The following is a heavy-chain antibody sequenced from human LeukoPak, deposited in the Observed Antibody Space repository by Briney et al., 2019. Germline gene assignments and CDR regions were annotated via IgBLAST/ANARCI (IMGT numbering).Heavy chain of an antibody. V-gene: IGHV4-39*01. CDR2: IYNSGYT. D-gene: IGHD3/OR15-3a*01. CDR1: GGSISSSSYY. J-gene: IGHJ4*02. Sequence: SETLSLTCTVSGGSISSSSYYWGWIRQPPGKGLEWIGSIYNSGYTYYNPSLKSRVTISVDTSNNQFSVRVSSMTPTDTAVYYCARGTSTPYYFDLWGQGTLVTVSS. CDR3: ARGTSTPYYFDL.